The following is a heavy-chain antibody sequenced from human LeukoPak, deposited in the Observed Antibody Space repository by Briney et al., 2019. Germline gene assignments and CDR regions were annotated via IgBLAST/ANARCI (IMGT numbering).Heavy chain of an antibody. V-gene: IGHV4-59*02. Sequence: PSETLSLTCSVSGDSVTSYFWTWIRQPPGGGLELIGYVYYTGSTNYNSSLESRVSISIDTSKNQFSLSLRSVTAADTAVYYCARMRLVPGYYFDYWGQGTLVTVSS. CDR2: VYYTGST. D-gene: IGHD6-6*01. J-gene: IGHJ4*02. CDR3: ARMRLVPGYYFDY. CDR1: GDSVTSYF.